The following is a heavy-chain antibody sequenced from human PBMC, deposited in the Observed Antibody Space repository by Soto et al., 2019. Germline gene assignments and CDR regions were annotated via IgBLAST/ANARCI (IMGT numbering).Heavy chain of an antibody. CDR2: INHSGIT. J-gene: IGHJ4*02. Sequence: QVQIQQWGAGLLKPAETLSLTCAVYGGSFSDYYWSWIRQPPGKGLEWIGEINHSGITNYSPSLKRRVTLSVDTSKNQCSLKLTSVTAADTALYYCARFPFDSNDWTNPRYFDIWGQGTLVTVSS. D-gene: IGHD3-22*01. CDR1: GGSFSDYY. CDR3: ARFPFDSNDWTNPRYFDI. V-gene: IGHV4-34*01.